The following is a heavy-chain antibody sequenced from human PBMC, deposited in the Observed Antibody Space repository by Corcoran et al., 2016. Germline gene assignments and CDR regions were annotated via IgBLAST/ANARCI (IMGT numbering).Heavy chain of an antibody. CDR1: GYTFTSYY. J-gene: IGHJ3*02. Sequence: QVQLVQSGAEVKKPGASVKVSCKASGYTFTSYYMHWVRQAPGQGLEWMGIINPSGGSTSYAQKFQGRVTMTRETSTSTVYMELSSLRAEDTAVYYCARPTYSRNAFDIWGQGTMVTVSS. D-gene: IGHD6-13*01. CDR2: INPSGGST. V-gene: IGHV1-46*01. CDR3: ARPTYSRNAFDI.